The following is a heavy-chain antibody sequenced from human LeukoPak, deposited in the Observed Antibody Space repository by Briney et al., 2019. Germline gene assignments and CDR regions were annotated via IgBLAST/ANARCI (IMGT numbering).Heavy chain of an antibody. V-gene: IGHV3-21*01. CDR1: GFTFSSYS. CDR3: ARDLGGGVVPNWFDP. Sequence: GGSLRLSCAASGFTFSSYSMNWVRQAPGKGLEWVSSISSSSSYIYYADSVKGRFTISRDNAKNSLYLQMNSLRAEDTAVYYCARDLGGGVVPNWFDPWGQGTLVTVSS. J-gene: IGHJ5*02. CDR2: ISSSSSYI. D-gene: IGHD2-2*01.